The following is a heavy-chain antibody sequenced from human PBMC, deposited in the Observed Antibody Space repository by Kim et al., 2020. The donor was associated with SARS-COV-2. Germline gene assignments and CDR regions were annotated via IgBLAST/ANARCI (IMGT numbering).Heavy chain of an antibody. Sequence: GGSLRLSCAASGFKFDIYSMNWVRQAPGKGLEWVAYITSSSSTIYYSDSVKGRFTISRDNAKNSLDLQMNSLREEDTALYYCARGLQWAFDFWGQGSLVTSPQ. CDR3: ARGLQWAFDF. CDR1: GFKFDIYS. J-gene: IGHJ4*02. CDR2: ITSSSSTI. D-gene: IGHD2-8*01. V-gene: IGHV3-48*02.